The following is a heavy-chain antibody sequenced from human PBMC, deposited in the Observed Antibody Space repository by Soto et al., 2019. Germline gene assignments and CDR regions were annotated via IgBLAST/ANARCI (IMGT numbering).Heavy chain of an antibody. V-gene: IGHV1-69*13. D-gene: IGHD3-3*01. CDR3: ARAEFTYDFPDRGMDV. J-gene: IGHJ6*02. Sequence: GPPVKVSCKASGGTFSSYAISWVRQAPGQGLEWMGGIIPIFGTANYAQKFQGRVTITADESTSAAYMELSSLRSEDTAVYYCARAEFTYDFPDRGMDVWGQGTTVTVSS. CDR2: IIPIFGTA. CDR1: GGTFSSYA.